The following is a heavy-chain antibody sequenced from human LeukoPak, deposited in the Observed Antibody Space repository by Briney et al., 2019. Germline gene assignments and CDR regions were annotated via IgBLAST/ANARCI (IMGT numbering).Heavy chain of an antibody. Sequence: ASVKVSCKTSGYNFTNYGISWVRQAPGQGLEWMGWVSGYNGYTNYAQQLQLRVTMTTDSSTSTAYMELRSLRSDDTAVYYCARERSIRQQLVLGYWGQGTLVTVSS. J-gene: IGHJ4*02. V-gene: IGHV1-18*01. CDR2: VSGYNGYT. CDR1: GYNFTNYG. D-gene: IGHD6-13*01. CDR3: ARERSIRQQLVLGY.